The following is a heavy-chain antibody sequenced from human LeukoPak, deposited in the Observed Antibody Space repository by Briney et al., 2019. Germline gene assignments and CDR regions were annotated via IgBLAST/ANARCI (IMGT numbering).Heavy chain of an antibody. CDR2: ISGSGGST. V-gene: IGHV3-23*01. CDR1: GFTFSSYA. J-gene: IGHJ4*02. D-gene: IGHD2-2*01. Sequence: GGSLRLSCAASGFTFSSYAMSWVRQAPGKGLEWVSAISGSGGSTYYADSVKGRFTISRDNSKNTLYLQMNSLRAEDTALYYCAKDMSDCSSTSCYLGGGFDYWGQGTLVTVSS. CDR3: AKDMSDCSSTSCYLGGGFDY.